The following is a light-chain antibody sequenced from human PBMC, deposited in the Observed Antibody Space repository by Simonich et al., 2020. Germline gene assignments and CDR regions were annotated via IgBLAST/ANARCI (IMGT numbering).Light chain of an antibody. Sequence: SYVLTQPPSVSVAPGKTARITCGGNNIGSKSVHWYQQKPGQAPVLGVYDDSDRPSGSPERFSGSNSGNTATLTISRVEAGDEADYYCQVWDSSSDHPVFGGGTKLTVL. J-gene: IGLJ2*01. V-gene: IGLV3-21*03. CDR3: QVWDSSSDHPV. CDR1: NIGSKS. CDR2: DDS.